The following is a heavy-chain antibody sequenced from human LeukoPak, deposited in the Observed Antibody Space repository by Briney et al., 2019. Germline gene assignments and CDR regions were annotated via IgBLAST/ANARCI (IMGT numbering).Heavy chain of an antibody. D-gene: IGHD3-10*01. J-gene: IGHJ5*02. Sequence: SETLSLTCTVSGGSFSSYYWSWIWQPPGKGLEWIGYIYYSGSTNYNPSLKSRVTISVDTSKNQFSLKLSSVTAADTAVYYCARYGVESPHRNWFDPWGQGTLVTVSS. CDR2: IYYSGST. CDR3: ARYGVESPHRNWFDP. V-gene: IGHV4-59*01. CDR1: GGSFSSYY.